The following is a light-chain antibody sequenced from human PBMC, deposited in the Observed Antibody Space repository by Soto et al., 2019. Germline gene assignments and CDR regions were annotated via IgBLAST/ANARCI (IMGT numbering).Light chain of an antibody. J-gene: IGKJ1*01. Sequence: DIQMTQSPSTLSASVGDRVTITCRASQSIGSWLAWYQQKPGKAPKLLIYRASSLESEVPSRFSGSESGTEFTLIITSLPPDDFATYYCQQYNVYPWTFGQGTKVEIK. CDR3: QQYNVYPWT. V-gene: IGKV1-5*03. CDR2: RAS. CDR1: QSIGSW.